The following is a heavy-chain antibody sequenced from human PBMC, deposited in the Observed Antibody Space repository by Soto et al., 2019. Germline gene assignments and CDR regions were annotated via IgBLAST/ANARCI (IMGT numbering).Heavy chain of an antibody. V-gene: IGHV1-2*04. CDR1: GYIFTGYY. D-gene: IGHD2-2*01. CDR2: IDPNSGGT. CDR3: GRANQSYCSSTSCYAPSDY. J-gene: IGHJ4*02. Sequence: GASVKVSCKASGYIFTGYYLHWVRQAPGQGLEWMGWIDPNSGGTNYAQKFQDWVTMTRDTSITTAFMELNRLTSDDTAVYYCGRANQSYCSSTSCYAPSDYWGQGTLVSVCS.